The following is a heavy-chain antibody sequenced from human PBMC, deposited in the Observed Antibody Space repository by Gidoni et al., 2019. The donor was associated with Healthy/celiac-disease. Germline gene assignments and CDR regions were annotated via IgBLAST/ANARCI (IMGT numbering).Heavy chain of an antibody. Sequence: QVQLVQSGAEVKKPGASVKVSCNASVYTFTGYYMHWVRQAPGQGLEWMGWINPNRGGRNYAHKFQGRVTMTRDTSISTAYMELSRLRADDTAVYYCARDVDTAVLPEFDYWGQGTLVTVSS. CDR3: ARDVDTAVLPEFDY. CDR2: INPNRGGR. J-gene: IGHJ4*02. D-gene: IGHD5-18*01. CDR1: VYTFTGYY. V-gene: IGHV1-2*07.